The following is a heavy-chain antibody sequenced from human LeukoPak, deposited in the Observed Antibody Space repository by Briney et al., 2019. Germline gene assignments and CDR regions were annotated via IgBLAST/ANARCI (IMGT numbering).Heavy chain of an antibody. J-gene: IGHJ4*02. D-gene: IGHD4-17*01. Sequence: ASETLSLTCAVYGGSFSGYFWSWIRQPPDKGLEWLGEINHSGSTNYNPSLKSRVTISVDTSKNQFSLRLSSVTAADTAVYYCARQSVTTTIDYWGQGTLVTVPS. V-gene: IGHV4-34*01. CDR3: ARQSVTTTIDY. CDR1: GGSFSGYF. CDR2: INHSGST.